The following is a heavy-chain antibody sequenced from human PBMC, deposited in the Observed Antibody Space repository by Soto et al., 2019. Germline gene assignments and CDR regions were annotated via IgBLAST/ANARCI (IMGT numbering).Heavy chain of an antibody. D-gene: IGHD1-1*01. CDR3: TRHSENDQAGRHFDS. Sequence: GGSLRLSCAASGFTFTSHAMTWVRRAPGKGLEWVSSIGAGFTPYYADSVKGRFTVSRDNSKNTLYLQMNSLGAEDTAVYYCTRHSENDQAGRHFDSWGQGVLVTVSS. CDR2: IGAGFTP. CDR1: GFTFTSHA. J-gene: IGHJ4*02. V-gene: IGHV3-23*01.